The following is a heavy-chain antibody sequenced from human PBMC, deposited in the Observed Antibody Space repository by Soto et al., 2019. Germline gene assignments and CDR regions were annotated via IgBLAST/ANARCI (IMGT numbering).Heavy chain of an antibody. V-gene: IGHV3-15*07. CDR2: IKSKTDGGTT. D-gene: IGHD2-21*02. Sequence: GGSLRLSCAASGFTFSNAWMNWVRQAPGKGLEWVGRIKSKTDGGTTDYAAPVKGRFTIPRDDSKNTLYLQMNSLKTEDTAVYYCTTLGGGNSDVYYYYYYGMDVWGQGTTVTVSS. CDR3: TTLGGGNSDVYYYYYYGMDV. CDR1: GFTFSNAW. J-gene: IGHJ6*02.